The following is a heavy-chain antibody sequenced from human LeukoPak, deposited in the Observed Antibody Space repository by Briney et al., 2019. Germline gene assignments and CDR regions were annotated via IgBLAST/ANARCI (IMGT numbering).Heavy chain of an antibody. J-gene: IGHJ4*02. CDR3: ARHVVAVGFDS. CDR2: ISSSSSYI. CDR1: GFTFSGYS. D-gene: IGHD3-22*01. Sequence: GGSLRLSCAASGFTFSGYSMNWVRQAPGKGLEWVSSISSSSSYIYYADSVKGRFTISRDNAKNSLYLQMNSLRAQDTAVYYCARHVVAVGFDSWGQGTLVTVSS. V-gene: IGHV3-21*01.